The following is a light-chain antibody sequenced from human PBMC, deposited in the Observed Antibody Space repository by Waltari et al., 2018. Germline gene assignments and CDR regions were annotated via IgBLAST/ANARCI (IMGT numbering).Light chain of an antibody. Sequence: SYELTQPPSVSVSPGQTASITCSGDKLGDKYVCWYQQKPGQSPVLVIYEDTKRPSGIRERVSGSNSGNTATLTISGTQAMDEADYYCQAWDSSTVVFGGGTKLTVL. CDR2: EDT. J-gene: IGLJ2*01. CDR3: QAWDSSTVV. V-gene: IGLV3-1*01. CDR1: KLGDKY.